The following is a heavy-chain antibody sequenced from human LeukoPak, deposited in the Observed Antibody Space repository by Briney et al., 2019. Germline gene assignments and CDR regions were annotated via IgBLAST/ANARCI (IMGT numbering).Heavy chain of an antibody. CDR2: ISSRSSAI. CDR3: ARDGGYGVNAAFDI. J-gene: IGHJ3*02. D-gene: IGHD4-23*01. CDR1: GFTLSDCE. V-gene: IGHV3-48*02. Sequence: PGGSLRLSCVASGFTLSDCEMNWVRQAPGKGLEWISYISSRSSAIYYADSVKGRFTISRDNAKNSLYLQMNSLRDEDTAVYYCARDGGYGVNAAFDIWGQGTMVTVSS.